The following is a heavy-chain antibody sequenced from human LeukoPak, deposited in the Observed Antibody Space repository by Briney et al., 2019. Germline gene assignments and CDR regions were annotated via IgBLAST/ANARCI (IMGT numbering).Heavy chain of an antibody. CDR1: GYSFTSYW. V-gene: IGHV5-51*01. CDR3: ARRIRYYYDSSGVGYYFDY. D-gene: IGHD3-22*01. CDR2: IYPGDSDT. J-gene: IGHJ4*02. Sequence: GESLKISRKGSGYSFTSYWIGWVRQMPGKGLEWMGIIYPGDSDTRYSPSFQGQVTISADKSISTAYLQWSSLKASDTAMYYCARRIRYYYDSSGVGYYFDYWGQGTLVTVSS.